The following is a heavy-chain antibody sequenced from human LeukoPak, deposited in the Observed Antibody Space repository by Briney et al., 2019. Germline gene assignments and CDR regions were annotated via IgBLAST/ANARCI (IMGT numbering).Heavy chain of an antibody. J-gene: IGHJ6*02. Sequence: GGSLRLSCAASGFTFHSYAMSWVRQAPGKGLEWVSTIGGSGESTYYADSVKGRFTISRDNSRNTLYLQMNSPRAEDTAVYYCAKMIRPRYYYGIDVWGQGTTVTVSS. D-gene: IGHD3-16*01. CDR2: IGGSGEST. CDR3: AKMIRPRYYYGIDV. V-gene: IGHV3-23*01. CDR1: GFTFHSYA.